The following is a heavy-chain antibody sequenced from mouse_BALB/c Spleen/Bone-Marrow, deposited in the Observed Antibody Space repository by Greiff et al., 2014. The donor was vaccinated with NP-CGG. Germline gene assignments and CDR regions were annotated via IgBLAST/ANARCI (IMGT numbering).Heavy chain of an antibody. D-gene: IGHD1-1*01. V-gene: IGHV14-3*02. CDR1: GLNIKDTY. J-gene: IGHJ3*01. CDR3: APYYYGSSLFAY. Sequence: EVQLQQSGAELVKPGASVKLSCTASGLNIKDTYMHWVKQRPEQGLEWIGRIDPANGNTKYDPKFQGKATITADTSSNTAYLQLSSLTSEDTAVYYCAPYYYGSSLFAYWGQGTLVTVSA. CDR2: IDPANGNT.